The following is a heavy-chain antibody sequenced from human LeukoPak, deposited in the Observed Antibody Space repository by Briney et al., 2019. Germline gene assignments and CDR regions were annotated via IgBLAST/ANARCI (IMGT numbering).Heavy chain of an antibody. CDR2: INPNSGGT. D-gene: IGHD3/OR15-3a*01. J-gene: IGHJ6*02. CDR1: GYTFTGYY. V-gene: IGHV1-2*06. CDR3: ARDQGLDYYYYGMDV. Sequence: ASVTVSCKASGYTFTGYYMHWVRQAPGQGLEWMGRINPNSGGTNYAQKFQGRVTMTRDTSISTAYMELSRLRSDDTAVYYRARDQGLDYYYYGMDVWGQGTTVTVSS.